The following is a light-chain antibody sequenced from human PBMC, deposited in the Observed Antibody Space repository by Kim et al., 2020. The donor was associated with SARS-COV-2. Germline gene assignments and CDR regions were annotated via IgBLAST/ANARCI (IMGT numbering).Light chain of an antibody. J-gene: IGKJ1*01. CDR3: QQYDNWPQT. Sequence: ASPGERATLACRASHSVSSNLAWYQQSPGQAPRLVIYGASTRATGIPARFSGGGSETDFTLTISSLQSEDSAVYYCQQYDNWPQTFGQGTKVDIK. V-gene: IGKV3-15*01. CDR1: HSVSSN. CDR2: GAS.